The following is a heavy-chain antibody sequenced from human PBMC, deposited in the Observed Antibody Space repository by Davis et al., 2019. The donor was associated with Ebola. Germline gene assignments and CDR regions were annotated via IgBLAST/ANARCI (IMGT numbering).Heavy chain of an antibody. V-gene: IGHV4-4*02. CDR1: GGSISSSNW. J-gene: IGHJ4*02. D-gene: IGHD3-3*01. CDR3: ARRSGYYFDY. Sequence: MPSETLSLTCAVSGGSISSSNWWSWVRQPPGKGLEWIGEIYHSGSTNYNPSLKSQVTISVDKSKNQFSLKLSSVTAADTGVYYCARRSGYYFDYWGQGTLVTVSS. CDR2: IYHSGST.